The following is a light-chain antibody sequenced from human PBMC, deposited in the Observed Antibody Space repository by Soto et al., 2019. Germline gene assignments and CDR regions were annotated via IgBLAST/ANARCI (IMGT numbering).Light chain of an antibody. J-gene: IGKJ1*01. CDR3: QQSHSTPWT. CDR1: QSIANY. V-gene: IGKV1-39*01. CDR2: AAS. Sequence: DIQMTQSPSSLSASVGDRVTITCRASQSIANYLYWYHQKPGKAPKLLIYAASRLESGVPSRFSGSVSGTDFTLTISRLQPEDFANYYCQQSHSTPWTFGQGTKVEIK.